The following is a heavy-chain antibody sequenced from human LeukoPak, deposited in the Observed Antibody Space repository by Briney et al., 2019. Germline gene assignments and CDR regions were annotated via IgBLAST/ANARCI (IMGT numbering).Heavy chain of an antibody. D-gene: IGHD2-15*01. CDR3: ARRPGYCSGGSCPLDY. V-gene: IGHV4-34*01. CDR1: GGSFSGYY. CDR2: INHSGST. J-gene: IGHJ4*02. Sequence: PSETLSLTCAVYGGSFSGYYWSWIRQPPGKGLEWIGEINHSGSTNYNPSLKSRVTISVDTSKNQFSLKLSSVTAADTAVYYCARRPGYCSGGSCPLDYWGQGTLVTVSS.